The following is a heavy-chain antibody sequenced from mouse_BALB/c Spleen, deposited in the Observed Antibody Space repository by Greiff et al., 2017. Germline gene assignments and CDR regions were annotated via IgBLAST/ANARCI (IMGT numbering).Heavy chain of an antibody. CDR2: ISNGGGST. D-gene: IGHD2-4*01. V-gene: IGHV5-12-2*01. Sequence: EVKVVESGGGLVQPGGSLKLSCAASGFTFSSYTMSWVRQTPEKRLEWVAYISNGGGSTYYPDTVKGRFTISRDNAKNTLYLQMSSLKSEDTAMYYCARDDYLAYWGQGTLVTVSA. CDR1: GFTFSSYT. J-gene: IGHJ3*01. CDR3: ARDDYLAY.